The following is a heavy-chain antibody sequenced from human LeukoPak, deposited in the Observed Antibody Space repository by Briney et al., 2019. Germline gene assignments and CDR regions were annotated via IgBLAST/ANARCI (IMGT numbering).Heavy chain of an antibody. CDR2: ISYDGSNK. CDR3: ASAQWLESFDY. J-gene: IGHJ4*02. V-gene: IGHV3-30*03. Sequence: PGGSLRLSCAASGFTFSSYGMHWVRQATGKGLERVAVISYDGSNKYYADSVKGRFTISRDNSKNTLYLQMNSLRAEDTAVYYCASAQWLESFDYWGQGTLVTVSS. D-gene: IGHD6-19*01. CDR1: GFTFSSYG.